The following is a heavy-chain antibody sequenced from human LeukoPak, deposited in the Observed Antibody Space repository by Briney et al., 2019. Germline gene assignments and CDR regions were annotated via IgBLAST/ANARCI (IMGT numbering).Heavy chain of an antibody. Sequence: ASVTVSCKASGYTFTGYYMHWVRQAPGQGLEWMGWINPNSGGTNYAQEFQGRVTMTRDTSIGTAYMDLSSLRSDDTALYYCARSISGAGGAFDIWGQGTMVTVSS. D-gene: IGHD6-13*01. V-gene: IGHV1-2*02. CDR3: ARSISGAGGAFDI. J-gene: IGHJ3*02. CDR1: GYTFTGYY. CDR2: INPNSGGT.